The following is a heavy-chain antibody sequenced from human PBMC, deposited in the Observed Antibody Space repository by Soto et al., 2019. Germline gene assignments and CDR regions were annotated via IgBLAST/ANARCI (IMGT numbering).Heavy chain of an antibody. CDR3: ARGGLIRGVLYY. V-gene: IGHV4-34*01. D-gene: IGHD3-10*01. J-gene: IGHJ4*02. CDR1: DGSSNNYY. CDR2: INHSGST. Sequence: QVQLQQWGAGLLKPSETLSLTCAVYDGSSNNYYWSWIRQPPGKGLEWIGEINHSGSTNYNASLKSRVTISEDTSKKQFSLELRFVTGAGTAVYYCARGGLIRGVLYYWGQGTRVTVSS.